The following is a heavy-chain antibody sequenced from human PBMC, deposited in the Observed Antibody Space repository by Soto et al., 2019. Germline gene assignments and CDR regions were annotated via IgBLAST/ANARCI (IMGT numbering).Heavy chain of an antibody. J-gene: IGHJ4*02. V-gene: IGHV5-10-1*01. D-gene: IGHD3-10*01. Sequence: GESLKISCKGSGYNFGGYWISWVRQTPGKGLEWMGRIDPTDSSSNYNPSFEGHVTVSAEKSISTAYLEWSSLKTSDTAIYYCARHGAYTFSENFDFWGQGTLVTVSS. CDR1: GYNFGGYW. CDR2: IDPTDSSS. CDR3: ARHGAYTFSENFDF.